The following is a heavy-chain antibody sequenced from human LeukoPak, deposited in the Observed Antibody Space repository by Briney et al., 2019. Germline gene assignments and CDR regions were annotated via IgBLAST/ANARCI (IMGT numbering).Heavy chain of an antibody. CDR1: GFIFSSYW. D-gene: IGHD6-13*01. CDR3: ASGRTAGYY. Sequence: GGSLRLSCAASGFIFSSYWMSWVRQAPGKGLEWVSVIYSGGSTYYADSVKGRFTISRDNSKNTLYLQMNSLRAEDTAVYYCASGRTAGYYWGQGTLVTVSS. J-gene: IGHJ4*02. V-gene: IGHV3-53*01. CDR2: IYSGGST.